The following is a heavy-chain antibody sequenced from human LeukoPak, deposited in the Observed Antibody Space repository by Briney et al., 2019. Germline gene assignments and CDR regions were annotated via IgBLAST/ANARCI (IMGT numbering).Heavy chain of an antibody. V-gene: IGHV3-9*01. CDR1: GFTFDDYA. Sequence: PGGSLRLSCAASGFTFDDYAMHWVRQAPGKGLEWASGISWNSGSIGYADSVKGRFTISRDNAKNSLYLQMNSLRAEDTALYYCAKARSSGWPGWYFDLWGRGTLVTVSS. J-gene: IGHJ2*01. CDR3: AKARSSGWPGWYFDL. CDR2: ISWNSGSI. D-gene: IGHD6-19*01.